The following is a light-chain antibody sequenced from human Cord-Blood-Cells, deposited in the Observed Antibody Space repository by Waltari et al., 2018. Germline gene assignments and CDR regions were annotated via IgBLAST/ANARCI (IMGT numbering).Light chain of an antibody. Sequence: DIQMTQSPSSLSASVGDRVTITCQASQDISNYLNWYQQKPGKAPKLLIYDASYLETGVPSRFSGSGSGTDFTFPISSLQPEDIATYYCQQYDNLPPKSFGQGTKLEIK. V-gene: IGKV1-33*01. CDR3: QQYDNLPPKS. J-gene: IGKJ2*03. CDR1: QDISNY. CDR2: DAS.